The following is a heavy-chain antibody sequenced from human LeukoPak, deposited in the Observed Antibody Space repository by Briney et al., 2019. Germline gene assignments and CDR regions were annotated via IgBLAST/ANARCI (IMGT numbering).Heavy chain of an antibody. V-gene: IGHV1-18*01. J-gene: IGHJ4*02. D-gene: IGHD5-24*01. CDR2: ISAYNGNT. Sequence: ASVKVSCKASGYSFNNYGISWVRQAPGQGLEWMGWISAYNGNTNYAQKLQGRVTMTTDTSTSTAYMELRSLRSDDTAVYYCARGDGYNPTGGYWGQGTLVTVSS. CDR1: GYSFNNYG. CDR3: ARGDGYNPTGGY.